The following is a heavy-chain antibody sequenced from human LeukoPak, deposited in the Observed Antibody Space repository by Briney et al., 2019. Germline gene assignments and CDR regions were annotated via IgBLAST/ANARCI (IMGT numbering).Heavy chain of an antibody. D-gene: IGHD4-17*01. CDR1: GFTFSSYA. Sequence: GGSLRLSCAASGFTFSSYAMSWVRQAPGKGLEWVSAISGSVTSTYYADSVKGRFTISRDNSKNTLYLQMNSLRAEDTAVYYCAKDSGDYQPHYFDYWGQGTLVTVSS. J-gene: IGHJ4*02. CDR3: AKDSGDYQPHYFDY. CDR2: ISGSVTST. V-gene: IGHV3-23*01.